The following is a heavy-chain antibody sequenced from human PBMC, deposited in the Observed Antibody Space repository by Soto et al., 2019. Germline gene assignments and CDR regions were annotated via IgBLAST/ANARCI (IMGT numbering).Heavy chain of an antibody. J-gene: IGHJ4*02. CDR3: ASSRGGWFGDALDY. CDR1: GFTFSSYS. Sequence: GGSLRLSCAASGFTFSSYSMNWVRQAPGKGLEWVSSISSSSSYIYYADAVKGRFTISRDNAKNSLYLQMNSLRAEDTAVYYCASSRGGWFGDALDYWGQGTLVTVSS. CDR2: ISSSSSYI. V-gene: IGHV3-21*01. D-gene: IGHD3-10*01.